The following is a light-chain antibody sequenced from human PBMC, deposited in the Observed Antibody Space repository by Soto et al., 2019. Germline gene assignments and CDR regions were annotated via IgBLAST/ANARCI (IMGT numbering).Light chain of an antibody. CDR2: GNN. CDR1: SSNIGSKT. Sequence: QSVLTQPPSASGTPGQRVTISCSGSSSNIGSKTVNWYQQLPGTAPKLLIYGNNQRPSGVPDRFSGSKSGTSASLAISGLQSEDEADYYCAAWDDSLNGVVFGGGTKLTVL. V-gene: IGLV1-44*01. J-gene: IGLJ2*01. CDR3: AAWDDSLNGVV.